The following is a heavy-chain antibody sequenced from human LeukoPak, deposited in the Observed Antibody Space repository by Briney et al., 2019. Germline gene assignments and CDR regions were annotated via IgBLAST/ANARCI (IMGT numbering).Heavy chain of an antibody. CDR2: ISSSSSTI. D-gene: IGHD3-22*01. CDR1: GFTFSSYS. CDR3: ARESGYYYDSSGYPDAFDI. J-gene: IGHJ3*02. V-gene: IGHV3-48*01. Sequence: GGSLRLSCAASGFTFSSYSMNWVRQAPGKGLEWVSYISSSSSTIYYADSVKGRFTISRDNAKNSLYLQMNSLRAEDTAVYYCARESGYYYDSSGYPDAFDIWGQGTMVTVSS.